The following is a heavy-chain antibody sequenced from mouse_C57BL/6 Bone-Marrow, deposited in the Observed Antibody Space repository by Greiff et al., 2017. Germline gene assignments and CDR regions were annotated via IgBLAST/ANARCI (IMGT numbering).Heavy chain of an antibody. CDR3: AIITTVVATDYYAMDY. D-gene: IGHD1-1*01. J-gene: IGHJ4*01. V-gene: IGHV1-74*01. Sequence: QVQLQQPGAELVKPGASVKVSCKASGYTFTSYWMHWVKQRPGQGLEWIGRIHPSDSDTNYTQKFKGKATLTVDKTSSTAYMQLSSLTSEDSAVYYCAIITTVVATDYYAMDYWGQGTSVTVSS. CDR2: IHPSDSDT. CDR1: GYTFTSYW.